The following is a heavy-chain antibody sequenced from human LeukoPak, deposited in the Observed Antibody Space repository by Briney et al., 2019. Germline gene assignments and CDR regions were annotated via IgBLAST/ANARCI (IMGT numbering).Heavy chain of an antibody. CDR2: IYYSGIT. J-gene: IGHJ3*02. CDR3: ARDPSVGAFDI. Sequence: SETLSLTCTVSGGSISSYYWSWIRQPPGKGLEWIGYIYYSGITNYNPSLKSRVTISVDTSKNQFSLKLSSVTAADTAVYYCARDPSVGAFDIWGQGTMVTVSS. CDR1: GGSISSYY. V-gene: IGHV4-59*01. D-gene: IGHD3-3*01.